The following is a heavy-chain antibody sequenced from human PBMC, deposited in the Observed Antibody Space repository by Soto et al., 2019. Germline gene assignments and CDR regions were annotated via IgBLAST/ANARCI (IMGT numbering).Heavy chain of an antibody. CDR1: GYTFTSYA. Sequence: ASVKVSCEASGYTFTSYAMHWVRQAPGQRLEWMGWINAGNGNTKYSQKFQGRVTITRDTSASTAYMELSSLRSEDTAVYYCARDHDFWSGHNDYWGQGTLVTVSS. D-gene: IGHD3-3*01. J-gene: IGHJ4*02. CDR2: INAGNGNT. CDR3: ARDHDFWSGHNDY. V-gene: IGHV1-3*01.